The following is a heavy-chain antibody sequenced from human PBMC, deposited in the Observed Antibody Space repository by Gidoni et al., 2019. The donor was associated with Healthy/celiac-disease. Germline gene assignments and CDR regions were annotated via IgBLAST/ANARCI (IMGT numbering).Heavy chain of an antibody. CDR1: GGTFSSWA. CDR3: GRDFGIVVVQAGRAGWFDR. CDR2: IIPTFGTA. Sequence: QVQLVQSGAEVKKPGSSVKVSCMASGGTFSSWAISWVRPAPGRGLVWWGGIIPTFGTANYAQKFQGRVTITADDSTSTAYMELSSLRSDDTAVYYCGRDFGIVVVQAGRAGWFDRWGQGTLVTVSS. D-gene: IGHD2-15*01. V-gene: IGHV1-69*01. J-gene: IGHJ5*02.